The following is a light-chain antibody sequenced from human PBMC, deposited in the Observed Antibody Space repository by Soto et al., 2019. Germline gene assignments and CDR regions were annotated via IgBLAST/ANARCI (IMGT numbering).Light chain of an antibody. CDR3: QQYGSSSFT. V-gene: IGKV3-20*01. J-gene: IGKJ3*01. CDR2: GAS. CDR1: QSVSSSY. Sequence: EIVLTQSPGTLSLSPGERATLACRASQSVSSSYLAWYQQKPGQAPRLLIYGASSRATGIPDRFSGSGSGTDFTLTISRPEPEYFAVYYCQQYGSSSFTFGPGTKVDIK.